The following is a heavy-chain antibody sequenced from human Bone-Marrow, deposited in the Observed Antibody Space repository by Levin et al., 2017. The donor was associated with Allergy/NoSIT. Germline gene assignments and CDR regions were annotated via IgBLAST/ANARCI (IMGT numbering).Heavy chain of an antibody. CDR2: MYSTGTT. CDR3: SSAPGFTDY. CDR1: GFTVSSNY. Sequence: GESLKISCAASGFTVSSNYMAWVRQVPGKGLEWVSVMYSTGTTYYADSVKGRFTISRDSSKNTLYLQMNSLIAEDTAVFYCSSAPGFTDYWGQGTLVTVSS. J-gene: IGHJ4*02. V-gene: IGHV3-66*01.